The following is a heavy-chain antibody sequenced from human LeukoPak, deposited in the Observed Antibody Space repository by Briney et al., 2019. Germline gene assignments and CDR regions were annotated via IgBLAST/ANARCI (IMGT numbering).Heavy chain of an antibody. CDR2: IIPILGIA. CDR3: ARAEVVLRYFDWLLNWFDP. CDR1: RGTFSSYA. V-gene: IGHV1-69*04. D-gene: IGHD3-9*01. Sequence: SVKVSCKASRGTFSSYAISWVRQAPGQGLEWMGRIIPILGIANYAQKFQGRVTITADKSTSTAYMELSSLRSEDTAVYYCARAEVVLRYFDWLLNWFDPWGQGTLVTVSS. J-gene: IGHJ5*02.